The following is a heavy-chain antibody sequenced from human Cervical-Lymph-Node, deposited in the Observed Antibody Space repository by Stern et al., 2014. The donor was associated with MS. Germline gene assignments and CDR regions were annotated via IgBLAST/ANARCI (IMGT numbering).Heavy chain of an antibody. V-gene: IGHV5-51*01. D-gene: IGHD6-6*01. CDR2: IYPGDSDI. CDR3: ARQEGSRHYGLDV. J-gene: IGHJ6*02. CDR1: GYSFPAYW. Sequence: EVNLVESGAAVKKSGESLKISCKGSGYSFPAYWIAWVRQMPGKGLEWMGIIYPGDSDIRYSPAFQGQVSISADKSTRTAYLQWSSLKASDTAMYYCARQEGSRHYGLDVWGQGTTVTVSS.